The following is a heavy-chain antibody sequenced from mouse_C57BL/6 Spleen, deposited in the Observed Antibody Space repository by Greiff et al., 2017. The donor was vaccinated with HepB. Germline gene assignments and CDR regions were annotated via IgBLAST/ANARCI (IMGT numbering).Heavy chain of an antibody. Sequence: QVQLQQPGAELVKPGASVKLSCKASGYTFTSYWMQWVKQRPGQGLEWIGEIDPSDSYTNYNQKFKGKATMAVDTSSSTAYMQLSSLTSEDSAVYYCARGTTVVDAYAMDYWGQGTSVTVSS. CDR1: GYTFTSYW. J-gene: IGHJ4*01. V-gene: IGHV1-50*01. CDR3: ARGTTVVDAYAMDY. CDR2: IDPSDSYT. D-gene: IGHD1-1*01.